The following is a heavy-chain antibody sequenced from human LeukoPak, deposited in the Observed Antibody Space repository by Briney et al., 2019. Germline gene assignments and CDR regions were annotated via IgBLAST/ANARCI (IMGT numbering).Heavy chain of an antibody. J-gene: IGHJ5*02. Sequence: ASVKVSCKASGYTFTSYGISWVRQAPGQGLEWMGWISAYNGNTNYAQKLQGRVTVTTDTSTSTAYMELRSLRSDDTAVYYCARDPAITMVRGVIRWFDPWGQGTLVTVSS. CDR1: GYTFTSYG. V-gene: IGHV1-18*01. D-gene: IGHD3-10*01. CDR2: ISAYNGNT. CDR3: ARDPAITMVRGVIRWFDP.